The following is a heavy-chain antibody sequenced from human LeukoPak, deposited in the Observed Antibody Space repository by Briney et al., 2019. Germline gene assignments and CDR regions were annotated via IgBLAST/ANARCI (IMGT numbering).Heavy chain of an antibody. J-gene: IGHJ4*02. CDR3: AKEVAVAGPPFDY. CDR2: ISGSGGST. V-gene: IGHV3-23*01. Sequence: PGGSPRLSCAASGFTFSSYAMSWVLQAPGKGLEWVSAISGSGGSTYYADSVKGRFTTSRDNSKNTLYLQMNSLRAEDTAVYYCAKEVAVAGPPFDYWGQGTLVTVSS. CDR1: GFTFSSYA. D-gene: IGHD6-19*01.